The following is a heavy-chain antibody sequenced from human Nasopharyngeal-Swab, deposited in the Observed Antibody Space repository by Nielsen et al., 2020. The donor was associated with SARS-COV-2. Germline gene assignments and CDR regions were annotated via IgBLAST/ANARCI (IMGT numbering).Heavy chain of an antibody. V-gene: IGHV5-51*01. CDR2: IYPGNSDT. Sequence: KVSCKASGYRFTNYWIGWVRQMPGKGLEWMGSIYPGNSDTRYSPAFHGRVTISADKSINTAYIQWTSLRASDTAVYYCARRAARDGYNYEVDPWGQGTLVSVSS. D-gene: IGHD5-24*01. CDR1: GYRFTNYW. CDR3: ARRAARDGYNYEVDP. J-gene: IGHJ5*02.